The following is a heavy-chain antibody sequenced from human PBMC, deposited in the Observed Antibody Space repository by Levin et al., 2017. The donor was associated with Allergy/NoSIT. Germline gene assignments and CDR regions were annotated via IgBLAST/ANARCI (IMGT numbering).Heavy chain of an antibody. D-gene: IGHD6-6*01. J-gene: IGHJ3*02. Sequence: PRASVKVSCKASGYMFTSYPMNWVRLAPGQGLEWMGWINTKTGNPTYAQGFTGRFVFSSDTSVSTAYLQINSLKSEDSAVYYCARQDGDESTAAFDIWGQGTMVTVSS. V-gene: IGHV7-4-1*02. CDR1: GYMFTSYP. CDR2: INTKTGNP. CDR3: ARQDGDESTAAFDI.